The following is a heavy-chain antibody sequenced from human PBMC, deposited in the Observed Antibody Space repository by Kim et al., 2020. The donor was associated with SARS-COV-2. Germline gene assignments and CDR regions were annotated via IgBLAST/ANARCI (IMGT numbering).Heavy chain of an antibody. D-gene: IGHD4-4*01. CDR2: IRGLGDST. Sequence: GGSLRLSCAASGFTFNTYAMTWVRQAPGKGLEWVSSIRGLGDSTYYADSVKGRFTISRDRSKNTLYLQMKNLRAEDTAVYYCAKGSSNFPYYFDYWGQGT. J-gene: IGHJ4*02. CDR3: AKGSSNFPYYFDY. CDR1: GFTFNTYA. V-gene: IGHV3-23*01.